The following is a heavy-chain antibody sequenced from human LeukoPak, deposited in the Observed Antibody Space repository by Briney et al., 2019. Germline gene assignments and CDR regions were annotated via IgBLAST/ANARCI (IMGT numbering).Heavy chain of an antibody. J-gene: IGHJ4*02. Sequence: GGSLRLSCAASGFIFSSYSMNWVRQAPGKGLEWVSSISTSGSAIYYADSVKGRFTISRDNAKNSLFLQMDSLRAEDTAVYYCARAYCSSTSCFEWGQGTLVTVSS. CDR3: ARAYCSSTSCFE. V-gene: IGHV3-48*01. D-gene: IGHD2-2*01. CDR2: ISTSGSAI. CDR1: GFIFSSYS.